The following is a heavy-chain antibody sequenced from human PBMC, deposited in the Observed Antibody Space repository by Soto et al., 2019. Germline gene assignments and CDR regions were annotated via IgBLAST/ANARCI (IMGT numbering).Heavy chain of an antibody. V-gene: IGHV4-59*01. CDR2: IYYSGST. CDR1: GGSISSYY. J-gene: IGHJ6*02. D-gene: IGHD3-10*01. CDR3: ARESVWFGELAPCYYGMDV. Sequence: QVQLQESGPGLVKPSETLSLTCTVSGGSISSYYWSWIRQPPGKGLEWIGYIYYSGSTNYNPSLKSRVTISVDTSKNQFSLKLSSVPAADTAVYYCARESVWFGELAPCYYGMDVWGQGTTVTVSS.